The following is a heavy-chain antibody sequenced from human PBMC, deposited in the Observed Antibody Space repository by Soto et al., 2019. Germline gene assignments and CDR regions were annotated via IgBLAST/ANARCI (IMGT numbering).Heavy chain of an antibody. V-gene: IGHV3-23*01. Sequence: EVHLLESGGDLVQPGGSLRLSCAASGFTFSTYVMDWVRQAPGKGLEWVSSINTAGDYTVYSDSVKGRFTVSRDNSKNMLYLQMNSLRTEDTAVYYCARLERCDSWGQGTRVTVSS. CDR2: INTAGDYT. J-gene: IGHJ4*02. CDR1: GFTFSTYV. CDR3: ARLERCDS. D-gene: IGHD3-3*01.